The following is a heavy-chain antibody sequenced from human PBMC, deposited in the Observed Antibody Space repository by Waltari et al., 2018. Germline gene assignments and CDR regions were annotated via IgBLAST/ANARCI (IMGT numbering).Heavy chain of an antibody. CDR2: LIRFFGTT. Sequence: QVQLVQSGAEVKPPGSSVQVSCKASGGTFSRLAISWVRQAPGQGLEWMGGLIRFFGTTNYAQKFQGRLTITADESTRTAYMELSSLRSEDTAVYYCASLDFGDYARTIYYFDYWGQGTLVTVSS. CDR3: ASLDFGDYARTIYYFDY. D-gene: IGHD4-17*01. J-gene: IGHJ4*02. V-gene: IGHV1-69*01. CDR1: GGTFSRLA.